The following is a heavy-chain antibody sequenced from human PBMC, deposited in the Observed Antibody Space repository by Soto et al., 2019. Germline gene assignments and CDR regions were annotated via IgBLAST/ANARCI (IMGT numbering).Heavy chain of an antibody. J-gene: IGHJ4*02. V-gene: IGHV4-39*01. CDR1: GDSVISDSHY. Sequence: SETLSLTCTVSGDSVISDSHYWGWIRQPPGKGLESIANIYYDGSTYYNPSLKGRVTISLDTSKNQFSLRLNSVTAADTAVYYCARSSIKPQVFMYPFDSWSQGTLVTVSS. CDR2: IYYDGST. CDR3: ARSSIKPQVFMYPFDS. D-gene: IGHD3-3*01.